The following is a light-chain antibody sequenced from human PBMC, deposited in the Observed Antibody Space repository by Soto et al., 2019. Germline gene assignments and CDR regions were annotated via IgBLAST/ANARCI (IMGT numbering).Light chain of an antibody. J-gene: IGKJ3*01. V-gene: IGKV1-27*01. CDR2: AAS. CDR1: QGISNY. Sequence: DLQMTQSPSSLSASVGDRVTITCRASQGISNYLAWYQQRPGKVPKLLIYAASTLQSGVPSRFSGSGSGTDFTLTISSLLPEDVATYYCQNLDSAAFTFGPGTKVDIK. CDR3: QNLDSAAFT.